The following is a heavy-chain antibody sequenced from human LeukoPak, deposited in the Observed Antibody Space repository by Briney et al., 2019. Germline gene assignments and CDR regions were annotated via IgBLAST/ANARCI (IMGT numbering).Heavy chain of an antibody. D-gene: IGHD4-17*01. CDR2: ISDSGGST. CDR3: AKCSRATVPIPFDY. V-gene: IGHV3-23*01. J-gene: IGHJ4*02. Sequence: PGGPLRLSCAVSGFTFSDYAMCWVRQAPGKGLEWVSGISDSGGSTFYADSVKGRFSISRDNSKNTLYLQMNSLRAEDTAVYYCAKCSRATVPIPFDYWGQGTLVTVSS. CDR1: GFTFSDYA.